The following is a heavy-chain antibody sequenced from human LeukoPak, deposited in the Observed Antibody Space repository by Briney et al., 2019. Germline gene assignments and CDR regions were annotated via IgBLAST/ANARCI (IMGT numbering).Heavy chain of an antibody. Sequence: GASVKVSCKASGYTFTSNYMHWVRQAPGQGLEWMGVIAPSSGTTSYAQKFQGRVTMTRDTSTSTLYMELSSLTSEDTPVYYCARASGSSAVPFDYWGQGTLVTVSP. V-gene: IGHV1-46*01. D-gene: IGHD3-10*01. J-gene: IGHJ4*02. CDR1: GYTFTSNY. CDR3: ARASGSSAVPFDY. CDR2: IAPSSGTT.